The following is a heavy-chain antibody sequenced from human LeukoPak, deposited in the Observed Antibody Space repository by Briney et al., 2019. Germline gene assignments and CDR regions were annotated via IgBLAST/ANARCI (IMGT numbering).Heavy chain of an antibody. V-gene: IGHV1-18*04. CDR3: ARDRPSEAVAGTTDY. J-gene: IGHJ4*02. Sequence: GASVKVSCKASGYTFTRYGISWARQAPGQGLEWMGWISAYNGNTNYAQKLQGRVTMTTDTSTSTAYMELRSLRSDDTAVYYCARDRPSEAVAGTTDYWGQGTLVTVSS. CDR2: ISAYNGNT. D-gene: IGHD6-19*01. CDR1: GYTFTRYG.